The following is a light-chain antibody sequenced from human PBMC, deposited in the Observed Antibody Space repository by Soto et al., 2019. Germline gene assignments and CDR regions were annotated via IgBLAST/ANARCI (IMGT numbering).Light chain of an antibody. J-gene: IGKJ1*01. CDR2: DAS. CDR1: QSISSW. V-gene: IGKV1-5*01. CDR3: QQYESYSPWT. Sequence: DIQMTQSPSTLPASVGDRVTSTCRASQSISSWLAWYQQKPGKAPKLLSYDASTLQSGVPSRYSGSGSGTEFTLTISNLQPDDFATYYCQQYESYSPWTFGQGTKVEIK.